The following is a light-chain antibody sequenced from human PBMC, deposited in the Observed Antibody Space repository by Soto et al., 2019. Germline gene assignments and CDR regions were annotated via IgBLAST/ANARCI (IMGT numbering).Light chain of an antibody. CDR1: SSDVGGYNY. V-gene: IGLV2-14*01. Sequence: QSVLTQPASVSGSPGQSITISCTGTSSDVGGYNYVSWYQQHPGKAPKLMIYDVSNRPSGASNRFSGSKSGNTASLTISGLQAEDEADYYCSSYTSSSTLVVFGGGTKVTVL. CDR2: DVS. J-gene: IGLJ2*01. CDR3: SSYTSSSTLVV.